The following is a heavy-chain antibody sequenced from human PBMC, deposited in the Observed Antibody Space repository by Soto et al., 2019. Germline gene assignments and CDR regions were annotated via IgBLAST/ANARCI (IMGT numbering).Heavy chain of an antibody. J-gene: IGHJ6*02. D-gene: IGHD1-26*01. Sequence: PGESLKISCKGSGYSFSDYWIGWVRQMPGKGLEWMGIIYPGDSDTRYSPSFQGQVTISADKSISTAYLQWSSLKASDTAMYYCARGGSLYYYYYGMDVWGQGTTVTVSS. CDR3: ARGGSLYYYYYGMDV. V-gene: IGHV5-51*01. CDR1: GYSFSDYW. CDR2: IYPGDSDT.